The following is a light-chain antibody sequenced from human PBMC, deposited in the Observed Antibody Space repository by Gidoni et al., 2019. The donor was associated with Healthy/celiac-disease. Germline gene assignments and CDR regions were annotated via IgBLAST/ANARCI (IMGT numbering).Light chain of an antibody. CDR1: QSVSSY. Sequence: DIVLPYPPATLSLSPGERATLSCRASQSVSSYLAWYQQKPGQAPRLLIYDASNRATGIPARFSGSGSGTDFTLTISSLEPEDFAVYYCQQRSNWPLTFGGGTKVEIK. J-gene: IGKJ4*01. CDR2: DAS. V-gene: IGKV3-11*01. CDR3: QQRSNWPLT.